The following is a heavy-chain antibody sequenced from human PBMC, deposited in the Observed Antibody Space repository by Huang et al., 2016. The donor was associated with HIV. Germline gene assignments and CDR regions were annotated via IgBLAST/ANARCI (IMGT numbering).Heavy chain of an antibody. J-gene: IGHJ4*02. V-gene: IGHV3-74*01. CDR3: ARDPRIQSWLNFFDY. Sequence: EVQLVESGGGLVQPGGSLRLSCAASGFSISSYWMHWVRQAPGKGLGWVSRSNSDGSSTSYADSVKGRFTFSRDNAKNTLYLQMNSLRAEDTAVYYCARDPRIQSWLNFFDYWGQGTLVSVSS. CDR1: GFSISSYW. CDR2: SNSDGSST. D-gene: IGHD3-22*01.